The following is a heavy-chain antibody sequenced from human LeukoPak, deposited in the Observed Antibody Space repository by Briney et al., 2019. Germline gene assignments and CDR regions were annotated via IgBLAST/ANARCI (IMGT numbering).Heavy chain of an antibody. V-gene: IGHV3-74*01. CDR3: ASNRGIYSTSDWVDP. Sequence: GGSLRLSCAASGASGFTFSMYSMHWIRQSPGKGLVWVARINSDGSETSYADSVKGRFTISRDTAKNTVYLQMNSLSVEDTAVYYCASNRGIYSTSDWVDPWGQGTLVTVSS. J-gene: IGHJ5*02. CDR2: INSDGSET. D-gene: IGHD3-10*01. CDR1: GFTFSMYS.